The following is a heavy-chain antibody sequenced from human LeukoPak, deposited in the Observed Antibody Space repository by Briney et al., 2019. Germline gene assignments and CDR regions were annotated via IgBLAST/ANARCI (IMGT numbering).Heavy chain of an antibody. CDR2: MSYDGSNK. V-gene: IGHV3-30*18. CDR1: GFTFSTYG. J-gene: IGHJ5*02. CDR3: AKDFRGEWFGEKKNWFDP. D-gene: IGHD3-10*01. Sequence: GGSLRLSCAASGFTFSTYGMHWVRQAPGKGLEWVALMSYDGSNKYYADSVKGRFTISRDNSKNTLYLQMNSLRAEDTAVYYCAKDFRGEWFGEKKNWFDPWGQGTLVTVSS.